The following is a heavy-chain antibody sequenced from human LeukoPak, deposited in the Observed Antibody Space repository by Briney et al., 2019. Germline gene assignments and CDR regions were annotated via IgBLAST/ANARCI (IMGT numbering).Heavy chain of an antibody. J-gene: IGHJ3*02. D-gene: IGHD1-26*01. Sequence: GESLKISCKGSGYDFTSNWIGWVRQMPGKGLEWMGIIYPGDSDTRYSPSFQGQVIISADKSISTAYLQWSSLKASDTAMYYCATVGSSDASHAFDIWGQGTMVTVSS. V-gene: IGHV5-51*01. CDR3: ATVGSSDASHAFDI. CDR1: GYDFTSNW. CDR2: IYPGDSDT.